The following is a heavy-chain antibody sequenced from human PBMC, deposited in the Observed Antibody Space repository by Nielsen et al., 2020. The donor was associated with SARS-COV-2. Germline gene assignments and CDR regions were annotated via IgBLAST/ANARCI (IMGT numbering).Heavy chain of an antibody. V-gene: IGHV1-2*04. CDR2: INPNSGGT. D-gene: IGHD3-22*01. CDR1: GYTFTGYY. Sequence: ASVKVSCKASGYTFTGYYMHWARKAPGQGLEWMGWINPNSGGTNYAQKFQGWVTMTRDTSISTAYMELSRLRSDDTAVYYCARDLLDSSGYYYGFWFDPWGQGTLVTVSS. J-gene: IGHJ5*02. CDR3: ARDLLDSSGYYYGFWFDP.